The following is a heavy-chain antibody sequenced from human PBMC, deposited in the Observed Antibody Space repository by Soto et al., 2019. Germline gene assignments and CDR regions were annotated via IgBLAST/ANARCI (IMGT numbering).Heavy chain of an antibody. CDR2: ISYDGSNK. J-gene: IGHJ6*01. D-gene: IGHD4-4*01. CDR3: ARVLYSNHYYY. CDR1: GVTFSTYA. Sequence: TGGXLRLSCGGSGVTFSTYAMHWVRQAPGKGLEGVAVISYDGSNKYYADSVKGRFTISRDNSKNTLYLQMNSLRAEDTAVYYCARVLYSNHYYY. V-gene: IGHV3-30-3*01.